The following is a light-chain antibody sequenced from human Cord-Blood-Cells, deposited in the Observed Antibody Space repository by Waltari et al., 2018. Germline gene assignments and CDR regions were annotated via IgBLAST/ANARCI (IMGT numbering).Light chain of an antibody. Sequence: DIQMTQSPSSLSASVEDRVTITSLVSQNISSYLNWYQQKPGNAPKLLIYAASSLHSGVPSRFSGSGSGTDFTLTISSLQPEDFATYYCQQSYSTPRTFGQGTRLEIK. CDR2: AAS. J-gene: IGKJ5*01. CDR1: QNISSY. CDR3: QQSYSTPRT. V-gene: IGKV1-39*01.